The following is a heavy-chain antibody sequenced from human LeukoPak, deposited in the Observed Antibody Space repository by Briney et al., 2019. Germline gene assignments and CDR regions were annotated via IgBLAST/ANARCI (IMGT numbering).Heavy chain of an antibody. CDR3: ARSGLYCSGGSCRNWFDP. Sequence: PSETLSLTCTVSGGSISSGSYYWSWIRQPAGKGLEWIGRIYTSGSTNYNPSLKSRVTISVDTSKNQLSLKLSSVTAADTAVYYCARSGLYCSGGSCRNWFDPWGQGTLVTVSS. V-gene: IGHV4-61*02. J-gene: IGHJ5*02. CDR2: IYTSGST. D-gene: IGHD2-15*01. CDR1: GGSISSGSYY.